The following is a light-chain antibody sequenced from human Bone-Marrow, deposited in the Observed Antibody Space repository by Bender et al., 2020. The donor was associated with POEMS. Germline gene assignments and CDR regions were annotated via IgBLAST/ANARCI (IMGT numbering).Light chain of an antibody. Sequence: QSVLTQPPSVSGAPGQRVTISCTGSSSNLGANHDVHWYQQPPGTAPKLLIYSNTLRPSGVPDRFSGSKSGNSAYLDITGLQAGGEADYYCSSYTSTNTLRVFGTGTKVTVL. J-gene: IGLJ1*01. CDR1: SSNLGANHD. V-gene: IGLV1-40*01. CDR3: SSYTSTNTLRV. CDR2: SNT.